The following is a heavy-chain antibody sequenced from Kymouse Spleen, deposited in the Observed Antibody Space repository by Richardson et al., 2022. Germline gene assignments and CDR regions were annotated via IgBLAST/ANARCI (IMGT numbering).Heavy chain of an antibody. CDR1: GFTFSSYG. CDR2: IWYDGSNK. V-gene: IGHV3-33*01. D-gene: IGHD3-10*01. CDR3: ARDEGSGSYPFDY. J-gene: IGHJ4*02. Sequence: QVQLVESGGGVVQPGRSLRLSCAASGFTFSSYGMHWVRQAPGKGLEWVAVIWYDGSNKYYADSVKGRFTISRDNSKNTLYLQMNSLRAEDTAVYYCARDEGSGSYPFDYWGQGTLVTVSS.